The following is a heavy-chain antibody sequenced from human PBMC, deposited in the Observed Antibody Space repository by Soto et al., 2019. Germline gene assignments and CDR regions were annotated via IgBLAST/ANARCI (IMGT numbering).Heavy chain of an antibody. Sequence: GGSLRLSCAASGFTFSSYGMHWVRQAPGKGLEWVAVISYDGSNKYYADSVKGRFTISRDNSKNTLYLQMNSLRAEDTAVYYCAKRTNDAFDIWGQGTMVTVSS. V-gene: IGHV3-30*18. CDR2: ISYDGSNK. D-gene: IGHD2-8*01. CDR3: AKRTNDAFDI. CDR1: GFTFSSYG. J-gene: IGHJ3*02.